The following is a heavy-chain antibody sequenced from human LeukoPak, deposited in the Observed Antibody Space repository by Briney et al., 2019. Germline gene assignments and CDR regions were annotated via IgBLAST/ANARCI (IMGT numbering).Heavy chain of an antibody. CDR1: GSTFSSYG. CDR3: AKPSGGIAAAAPFDY. J-gene: IGHJ4*02. CDR2: ISYDGSNK. Sequence: GGSLRLSCAASGSTFSSYGMHWVRQAPGKGLEWVAVISYDGSNKYYADSVKGRFTISRDNSKNTLYLQMNSLRAEDTAVYYCAKPSGGIAAAAPFDYWGQGTLVTVSS. V-gene: IGHV3-30*18. D-gene: IGHD6-13*01.